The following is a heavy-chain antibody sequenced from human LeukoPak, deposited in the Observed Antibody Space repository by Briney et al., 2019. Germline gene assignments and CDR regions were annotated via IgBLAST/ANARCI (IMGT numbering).Heavy chain of an antibody. CDR2: FSGSGGST. CDR1: GFTFGDDG. CDR3: AKDRCSSTSCYLFDY. D-gene: IGHD2-2*01. V-gene: IGHV3-23*01. J-gene: IGHJ4*02. Sequence: GGSLRLSCTASGFTFGDDGWSWFRQAPGKGLEWVSAFSGSGGSTYYADSVKGRFTISRDNSKNTLFLQMNSLRAEDTAVYYCAKDRCSSTSCYLFDYWGQGTLVTVSS.